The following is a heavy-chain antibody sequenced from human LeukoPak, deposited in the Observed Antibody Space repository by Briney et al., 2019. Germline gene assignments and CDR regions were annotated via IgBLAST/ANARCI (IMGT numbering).Heavy chain of an antibody. J-gene: IGHJ4*02. CDR2: IYYSGNT. Sequence: PSETLSLTCTVSGDSIRSYNYFWGWIRQPPGKGPEWIASIYYSGNTYYNPTLKSRVTISGDTSKNQFSLKVTSVTAADTAVYYCARASSGYYWDFDYWGQGTLVTVSS. CDR3: ARASSGYYWDFDY. CDR1: GDSIRSYNYF. D-gene: IGHD3-22*01. V-gene: IGHV4-39*01.